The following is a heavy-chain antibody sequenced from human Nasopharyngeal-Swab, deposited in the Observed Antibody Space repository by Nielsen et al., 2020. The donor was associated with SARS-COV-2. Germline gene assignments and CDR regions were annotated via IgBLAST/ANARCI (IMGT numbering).Heavy chain of an antibody. CDR1: GYTFTSYD. J-gene: IGHJ6*03. Sequence: ASVKVSCKASGYTFTSYDINWVRQATGQGLEWMGWMNPNSGNTGYAQKFQGRVTMTRITSISTAYMELSSLRSEDTAVYYCARHLRVVPAAKRYYYYYMDVWGKGTTVTVSS. V-gene: IGHV1-8*01. CDR2: MNPNSGNT. CDR3: ARHLRVVPAAKRYYYYYMDV. D-gene: IGHD2-2*01.